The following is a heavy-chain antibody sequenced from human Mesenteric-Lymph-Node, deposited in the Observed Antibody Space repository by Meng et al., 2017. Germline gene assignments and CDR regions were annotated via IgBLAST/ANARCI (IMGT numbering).Heavy chain of an antibody. D-gene: IGHD5-12*01. CDR2: IYYSGST. CDR1: GGSISSGDYY. CDR3: ARDLGVATSIAGFVY. J-gene: IGHJ4*02. V-gene: IGHV4-30-4*01. Sequence: QVQLQESGPGLVKPSQTLSLICTLSGGSISSGDYYWSWIRQPPGKGLEWIGYIYYSGSTYYNPSLKSRVTISVDTSKNQFSLRLSSVTAADTAVYYCARDLGVATSIAGFVYWGQGTLVTVSS.